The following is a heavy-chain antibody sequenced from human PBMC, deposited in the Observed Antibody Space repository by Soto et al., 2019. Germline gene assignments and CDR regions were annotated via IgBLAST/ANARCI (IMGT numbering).Heavy chain of an antibody. J-gene: IGHJ5*02. CDR2: MNPNSGNT. CDR3: ARAETIFGVVLNWFDP. D-gene: IGHD3-3*01. Sequence: DSVKVSCKASGYTFTSYDINWVRQATGQGLEWMGWMNPNSGNTGYAQKFQGRVTMTRNTSISTAYMELSSLRSEDTAVYYCARAETIFGVVLNWFDPWGQAILVTVSS. CDR1: GYTFTSYD. V-gene: IGHV1-8*01.